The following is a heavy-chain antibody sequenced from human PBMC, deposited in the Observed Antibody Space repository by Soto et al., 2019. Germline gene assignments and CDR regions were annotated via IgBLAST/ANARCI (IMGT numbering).Heavy chain of an antibody. V-gene: IGHV3-23*01. D-gene: IGHD3-10*01. CDR1: GFTFSNYA. CDR2: ISGSGDTT. Sequence: EVQLLESGGGLVQPGGSLRLSCAASGFTFSNYAMTWVRQAPGKGLEWVADISGSGDTTYHADAVKGRFIISRDNSKNTLSLQMSSLRAADKAVYYCAQDFYEGLLWSAESRDDYAIWGQGTMVTVSS. J-gene: IGHJ3*02. CDR3: AQDFYEGLLWSAESRDDYAI.